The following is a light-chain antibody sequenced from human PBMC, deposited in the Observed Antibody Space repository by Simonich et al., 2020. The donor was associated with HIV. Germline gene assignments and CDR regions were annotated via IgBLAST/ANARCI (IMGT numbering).Light chain of an antibody. Sequence: IQLTQYPFFLSASVGDSVTITCRASQGISSYLAWYQQKPGKAPKFLIYAESTLQSGVPSRFSGSGSGTEFTLTISSLQPEDFATYYCQQLNSYPPFTFGPGTKVDIK. CDR3: QQLNSYPPFT. CDR1: QGISSY. J-gene: IGKJ3*01. CDR2: AES. V-gene: IGKV1-9*01.